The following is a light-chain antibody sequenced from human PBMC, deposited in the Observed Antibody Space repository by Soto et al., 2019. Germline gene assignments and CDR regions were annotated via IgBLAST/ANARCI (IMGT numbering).Light chain of an antibody. CDR3: MQALQSLT. Sequence: EIVMTQSPLTLPVTPGEPSSISGISSQILLYNNTYNYLDWYVQKPGQSPQLLIYFGSNRAPGVPDRFSGSGSGTDITLKINRVEAEDVGTYYCMQALQSLTFGQGTRLEIK. V-gene: IGKV2-28*01. CDR1: QILLYNNTYNY. J-gene: IGKJ5*01. CDR2: FGS.